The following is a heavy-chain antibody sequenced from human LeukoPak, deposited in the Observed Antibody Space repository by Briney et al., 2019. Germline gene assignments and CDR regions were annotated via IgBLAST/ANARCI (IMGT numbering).Heavy chain of an antibody. Sequence: GGSLRLSCAASGFTFSSYGMHWVRQAPGKGLEWVAVIWYDGSNKYYADSVKGRFTISRDNSKNTLYLQMNSLRAEDTAVYYCARDRGSSGWYAVPTFLRGQGTLVTVSS. J-gene: IGHJ4*02. CDR1: GFTFSSYG. D-gene: IGHD6-19*01. CDR3: ARDRGSSGWYAVPTFL. V-gene: IGHV3-33*01. CDR2: IWYDGSNK.